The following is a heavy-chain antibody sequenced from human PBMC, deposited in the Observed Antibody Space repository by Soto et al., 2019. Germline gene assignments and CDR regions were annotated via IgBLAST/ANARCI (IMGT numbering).Heavy chain of an antibody. CDR1: GFTFSSYG. CDR3: ARGSGPNTYYYDSSGSEAFDI. J-gene: IGHJ3*02. Sequence: GGSLRLSCAASGFTFSSYGMHWVRQAPGKGLEWVAVIWYDGSNKYYADSVKGRFTISRDNSKNTLYLQMNSLRAEDTAVYYCARGSGPNTYYYDSSGSEAFDIWGQGTMVTVSS. D-gene: IGHD3-22*01. CDR2: IWYDGSNK. V-gene: IGHV3-33*01.